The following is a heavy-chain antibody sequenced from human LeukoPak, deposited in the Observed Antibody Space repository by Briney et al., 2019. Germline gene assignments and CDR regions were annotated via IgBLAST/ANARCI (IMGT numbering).Heavy chain of an antibody. Sequence: ASVKVSCKASGYIFTGYYMYWVRQAPGQGLEWMGWINPNSGGTNYSQKFQGRVTMTRDTSISTAYMELSRLRSDDTAVYFCARELWVAATNYDSWGQGTLVTVSS. V-gene: IGHV1-2*02. CDR3: ARELWVAATNYDS. J-gene: IGHJ4*02. CDR2: INPNSGGT. CDR1: GYIFTGYY. D-gene: IGHD2-15*01.